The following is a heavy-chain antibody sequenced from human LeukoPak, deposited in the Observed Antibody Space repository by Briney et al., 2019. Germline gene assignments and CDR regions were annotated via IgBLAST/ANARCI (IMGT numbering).Heavy chain of an antibody. CDR3: AKKKKSGGWPIDN. D-gene: IGHD2-15*01. CDR2: IGHGGIHT. Sequence: GGSLRLSCAASGFTFSSYAMSWVRQAPGKGLEWVSGIGHGGIHTYYADSVKGRFIISRDDSKNTLYLQMNSLRADDTAVYHCAKKKKSGGWPIDNWGQGALVTVSS. J-gene: IGHJ4*02. CDR1: GFTFSSYA. V-gene: IGHV3-23*01.